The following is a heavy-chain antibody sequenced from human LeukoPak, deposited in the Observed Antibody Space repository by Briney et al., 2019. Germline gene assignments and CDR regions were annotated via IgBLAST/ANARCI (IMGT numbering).Heavy chain of an antibody. CDR3: ARGDSSGYYRFLDAFDI. CDR2: IYYSGST. Sequence: SETLSLTCTVSGGSISSYYWSWIRQPPGKGLEWIEYIYYSGSTNYNPSLKSRVTISVDTSKNQFSLKLSSVTAADTAVYYCARGDSSGYYRFLDAFDIWGQGTMVTVSS. CDR1: GGSISSYY. V-gene: IGHV4-59*01. J-gene: IGHJ3*02. D-gene: IGHD3-22*01.